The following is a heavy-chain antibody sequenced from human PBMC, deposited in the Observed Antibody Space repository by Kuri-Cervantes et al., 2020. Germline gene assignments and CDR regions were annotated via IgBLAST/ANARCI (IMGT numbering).Heavy chain of an antibody. Sequence: GSLRLSCAASGFTFSSYGMHWVRQAPGKGLEWVAVISYDGSNKYYADSVKGRFTISRDNSKNTLYLQMDSLRSEDTAVYFCARDRDVRIAGVTGVFDAFDIWGQGTMVTVSS. CDR2: ISYDGSNK. CDR3: ARDRDVRIAGVTGVFDAFDI. J-gene: IGHJ3*02. CDR1: GFTFSSYG. D-gene: IGHD1-26*01. V-gene: IGHV3-30*03.